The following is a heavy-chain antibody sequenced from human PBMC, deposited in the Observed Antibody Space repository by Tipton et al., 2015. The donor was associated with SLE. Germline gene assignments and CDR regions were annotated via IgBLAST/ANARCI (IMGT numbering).Heavy chain of an antibody. D-gene: IGHD1-26*01. CDR1: GASINSNF. Sequence: TLSLTCTVSGASINSNFWSWIRQSPGKGLEWIGYIYSGGSTKYNPYFESRVTISVDTSKNQFSLKLSSVTAADTAVYYCARARGGSYYRSAFDIWGQGTMVTVSS. J-gene: IGHJ3*02. CDR2: IYSGGST. V-gene: IGHV4-59*12. CDR3: ARARGGSYYRSAFDI.